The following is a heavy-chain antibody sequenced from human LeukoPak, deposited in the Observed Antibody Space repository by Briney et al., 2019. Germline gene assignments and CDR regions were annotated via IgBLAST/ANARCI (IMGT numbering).Heavy chain of an antibody. Sequence: GGSLRLSCAASGFTFTTYWMGWVRQAPGKGLEWVANIKQDGSEKYYVDSVKGRFTISRDNSKNTLYLQMNSLRAEDTAVYYCAKQYSSDWNGLAEYFQHWGQGTLLTVSS. CDR2: IKQDGSEK. D-gene: IGHD6-19*01. CDR3: AKQYSSDWNGLAEYFQH. J-gene: IGHJ1*01. CDR1: GFTFTTYW. V-gene: IGHV3-7*03.